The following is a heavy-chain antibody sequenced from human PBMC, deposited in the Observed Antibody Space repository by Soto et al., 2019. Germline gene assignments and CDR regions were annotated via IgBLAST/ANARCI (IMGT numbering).Heavy chain of an antibody. D-gene: IGHD1-7*01. Sequence: GGSLRLSCAASGFTFSSYAMSWVRQAPGKGLEWVSAISGGGGSTYYADSVKGRFTISRDNSKNTLYLRMNSLRAEDTAVYYCVKGITGTTVYWGQGTLVTVSS. J-gene: IGHJ4*02. CDR3: VKGITGTTVY. CDR1: GFTFSSYA. V-gene: IGHV3-23*01. CDR2: ISGGGGST.